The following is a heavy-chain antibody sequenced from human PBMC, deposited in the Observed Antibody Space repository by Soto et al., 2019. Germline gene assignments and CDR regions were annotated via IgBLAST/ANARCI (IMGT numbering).Heavy chain of an antibody. CDR3: ARVGSSGWSPDY. CDR2: IFYSGST. J-gene: IGHJ4*02. V-gene: IGHV4-59*11. D-gene: IGHD6-19*01. CDR1: GGSISGHY. Sequence: PSETLSLTCTVSGGSISGHYWIWIRQSPGKRLEWIGYIFYSGSTNYNLSLKSRVALSVDTSKNQLSLRLSSVTAADTAVYYCARVGSSGWSPDYWGQGTLVTVSS.